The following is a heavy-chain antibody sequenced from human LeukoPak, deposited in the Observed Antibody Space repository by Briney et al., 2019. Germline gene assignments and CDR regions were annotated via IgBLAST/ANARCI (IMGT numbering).Heavy chain of an antibody. CDR3: ARDPSDTAMVTAY. D-gene: IGHD5-18*01. V-gene: IGHV4-4*02. Sequence: PSETLSLTCAVSGGSISSSNWWSWVRQPPGKGLEWIGEIYHSGSTYYNPSLKSRATISVDTSKNQFSLKLSSVTAADTAVYYCARDPSDTAMVTAYWGQGTLVTVSS. CDR2: IYHSGST. CDR1: GGSISSSNW. J-gene: IGHJ4*02.